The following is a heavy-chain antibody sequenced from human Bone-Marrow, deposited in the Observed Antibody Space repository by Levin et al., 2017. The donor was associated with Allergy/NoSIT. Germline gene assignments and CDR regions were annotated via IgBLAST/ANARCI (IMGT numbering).Heavy chain of an antibody. CDR2: FDPEDGET. CDR1: GYTLTELS. Sequence: ASVKVSCKVSGYTLTELSMHWVRQAPGKGLEWMGGFDPEDGETIYAQKFQGRVTMTEDTSTDTAYMELSSLRSEDTAVYYCATTVERGGSRYFDYWGQGTLVTVSS. V-gene: IGHV1-24*01. J-gene: IGHJ4*02. CDR3: ATTVERGGSRYFDY. D-gene: IGHD1-1*01.